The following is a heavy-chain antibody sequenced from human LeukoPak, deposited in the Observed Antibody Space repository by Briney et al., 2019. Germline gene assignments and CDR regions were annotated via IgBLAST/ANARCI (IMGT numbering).Heavy chain of an antibody. CDR3: AKERVEIVATTADHYYYYGMDV. Sequence: PGGSLRLSCAASGFTFDDYAMHWVRQAPGKGLEWVSGISWNTGSIGYADSVKGRFTISRDNAKNSLYLQMNSLRAEDTALYYCAKERVEIVATTADHYYYYGMDVWGQGTTVTVSS. V-gene: IGHV3-9*01. J-gene: IGHJ6*02. D-gene: IGHD5-12*01. CDR2: ISWNTGSI. CDR1: GFTFDDYA.